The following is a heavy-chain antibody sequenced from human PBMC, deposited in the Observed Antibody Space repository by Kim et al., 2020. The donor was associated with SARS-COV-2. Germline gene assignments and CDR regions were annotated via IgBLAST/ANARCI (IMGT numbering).Heavy chain of an antibody. Sequence: GGSLRLSCAASGFTFSDYAMHWVRQAPGKGLECVSAINYNGGSTYYTDSVNARFTISRDNSKNTLYLQMGGLTTEDTAIYYCATLGMVTGIRGFDHCGQVTLVAGSS. CDR1: GFTFSDYA. CDR2: INYNGGST. J-gene: IGHJ4*02. V-gene: IGHV3-64*02. CDR3: ATLGMVTGIRGFDH. D-gene: IGHD2-21*02.